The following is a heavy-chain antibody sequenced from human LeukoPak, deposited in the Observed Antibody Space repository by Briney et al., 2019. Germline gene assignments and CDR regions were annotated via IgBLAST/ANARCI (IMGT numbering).Heavy chain of an antibody. D-gene: IGHD3-10*01. J-gene: IGHJ3*02. Sequence: ALVKVSCKASGYTFTSYYMHWVRQAPGQGLEWMGIINPSGGSTSYAQKFQGRVTMTRDMSTSTVYMELSSLRSEDTAVYYCARECGGGEASDAFDIWGQGTMVTVSS. CDR3: ARECGGGEASDAFDI. CDR1: GYTFTSYY. CDR2: INPSGGST. V-gene: IGHV1-46*01.